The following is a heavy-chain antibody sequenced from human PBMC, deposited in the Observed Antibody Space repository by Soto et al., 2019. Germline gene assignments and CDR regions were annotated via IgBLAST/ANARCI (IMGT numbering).Heavy chain of an antibody. CDR3: AKFGGQQPDY. CDR2: ISGSGGST. V-gene: IGHV3-23*01. D-gene: IGHD6-13*01. CDR1: GSTFSSYA. J-gene: IGHJ4*02. Sequence: GGSLRLSCAASGSTFSSYAMSWVRQAPGKGLEWVSAISGSGGSTYYADSVKGRLTISRDNSKNTLYLQMNSLRAEDTAVYYCAKFGGQQPDYWGQGTLVTVSS.